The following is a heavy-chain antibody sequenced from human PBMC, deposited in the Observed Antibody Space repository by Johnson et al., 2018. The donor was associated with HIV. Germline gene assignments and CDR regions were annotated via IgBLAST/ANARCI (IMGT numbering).Heavy chain of an antibody. Sequence: VQLVESGGGVVQPGGSLRLSCAASGFSVTSKYLSWVRQARGKGLEWVSLIHSAGSTSYADSVKGRFTISRDNSKNTLYLQMNSLRVEDTAVYFCARVSLAYSYGYDALDFWGQGTMVTVSS. CDR1: GFSVTSKY. D-gene: IGHD5-18*01. CDR2: IHSAGST. V-gene: IGHV3-66*01. CDR3: ARVSLAYSYGYDALDF. J-gene: IGHJ3*01.